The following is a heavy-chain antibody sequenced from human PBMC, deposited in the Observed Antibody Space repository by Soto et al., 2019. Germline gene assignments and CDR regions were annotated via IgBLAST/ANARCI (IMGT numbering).Heavy chain of an antibody. J-gene: IGHJ6*02. V-gene: IGHV1-2*04. D-gene: IGHD2-2*01. Sequence: QVPLVQSGAEVKKPGASVKVSCKASGYTFTGYYMHWVRQAPGQGLEWMGWINPNSGGTNYAQKFQGWVTMTRDTSISTAYMELSRLRSDDTAVYYCARGYCSSTSCSSHYYGMDVWGQGTTVTVSS. CDR2: INPNSGGT. CDR1: GYTFTGYY. CDR3: ARGYCSSTSCSSHYYGMDV.